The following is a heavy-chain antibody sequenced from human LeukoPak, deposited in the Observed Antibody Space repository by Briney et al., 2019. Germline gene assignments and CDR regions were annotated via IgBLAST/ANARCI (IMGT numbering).Heavy chain of an antibody. J-gene: IGHJ4*02. CDR3: ARDEAAADY. V-gene: IGHV4-59*12. Sequence: SETLSLTCTVSGGSISSYYWNWIRQPPGKGLEWIGYIYYSGSTNYNPSLKSRVTISVDTSKNQFSLKLTSVTAADTAVYYCARDEAAADYWGQGTLVTVSS. D-gene: IGHD6-13*01. CDR1: GGSISSYY. CDR2: IYYSGST.